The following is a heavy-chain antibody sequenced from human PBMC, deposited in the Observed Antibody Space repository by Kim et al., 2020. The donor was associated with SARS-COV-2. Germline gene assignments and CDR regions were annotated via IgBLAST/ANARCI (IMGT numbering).Heavy chain of an antibody. J-gene: IGHJ3*02. Sequence: SETLSLTCAVYGGSFSGYYWSWIRQPPGKGLEWIGEINHSGSTNYNPSLKSRVTISVDTSKNQFSLKLSSVTAADTAVYYCARVGYCSGGSCYRAKRNAFDIWGQGTMVTVSS. V-gene: IGHV4-34*01. CDR2: INHSGST. CDR3: ARVGYCSGGSCYRAKRNAFDI. CDR1: GGSFSGYY. D-gene: IGHD2-15*01.